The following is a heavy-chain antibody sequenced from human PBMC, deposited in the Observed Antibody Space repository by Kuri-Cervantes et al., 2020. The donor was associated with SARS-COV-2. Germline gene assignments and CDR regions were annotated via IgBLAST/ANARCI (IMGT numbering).Heavy chain of an antibody. D-gene: IGHD5-24*01. CDR1: GDSFDYRF. J-gene: IGHJ3*02. CDR3: ARSGPGAISREDGACDI. V-gene: IGHV1-45*01. CDR2: ITPFNGNT. Sequence: SVKDSCKPSGDSFDYRFMHWVRQAPGQPLEWMGWITPFNGNTNYAQRFQDRVTINRDRSMSTAYMELSSLRSDDTAMYYCARSGPGAISREDGACDIWGQGTMVTVSS.